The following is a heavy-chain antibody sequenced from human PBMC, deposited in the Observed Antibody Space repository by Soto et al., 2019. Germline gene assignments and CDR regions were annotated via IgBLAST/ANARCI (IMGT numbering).Heavy chain of an antibody. CDR2: INPSGGST. CDR3: ARYDYNGYYFDY. J-gene: IGHJ4*02. V-gene: IGHV1-46*01. Sequence: ASVKVSCKASGYTFSTYYMHWVRQAPGQGYEWMGIINPSGGSTTYAQKFQGRVTMTRDTSTTTVYMELSSLKSEDTAVYYCARYDYNGYYFDYWGQGTLVTXSS. CDR1: GYTFSTYY. D-gene: IGHD4-4*01.